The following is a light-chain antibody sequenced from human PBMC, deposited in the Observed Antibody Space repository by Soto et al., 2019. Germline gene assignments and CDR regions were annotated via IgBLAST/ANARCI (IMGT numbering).Light chain of an antibody. CDR3: QQYYSYPLT. CDR2: AAS. V-gene: IGKV1-8*01. CDR1: QGISSY. J-gene: IGKJ4*01. Sequence: AIRMTQSPSSFSASTGDRVTITCRASQGISSYLAWYQQKPGKAPKLLIYAASTLQSGVPSRFSGSGSGTDFPLTISCLQSEDFATHYCQQYYSYPLTFGGGTKVEIK.